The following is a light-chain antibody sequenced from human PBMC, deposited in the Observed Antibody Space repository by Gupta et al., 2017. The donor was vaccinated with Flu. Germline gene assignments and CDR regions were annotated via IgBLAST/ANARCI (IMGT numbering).Light chain of an antibody. CDR2: AAS. J-gene: IGKJ2*01. CDR1: QSISSY. CDR3: QQSYSTPPT. V-gene: IGKV1-39*01. Sequence: DIQMTQSPSSLSASVGDRVTITWRASQSISSYLNWYQQKPGKAPKRLIYAASSLQSGVPSRFSGSGSGTDFTLTISSLQPEDFAIYYCQQSYSTPPTFGQGTKLEIK.